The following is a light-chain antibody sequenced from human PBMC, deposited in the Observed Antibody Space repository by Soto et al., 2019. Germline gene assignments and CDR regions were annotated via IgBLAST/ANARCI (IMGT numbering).Light chain of an antibody. V-gene: IGKV1D-12*01. J-gene: IGKJ1*01. CDR1: QAISTW. CDR3: QQANSFPRT. CDR2: SAS. Sequence: DIQMTQSPSSVSAPVGDRVTITCRVSQAISTWLAWYQQNPGKAPKLLIYSASNLQSGVPSRFSGSGSGTDFTLTISSMQPEDFATYYCQQANSFPRTFGQGTKVEIK.